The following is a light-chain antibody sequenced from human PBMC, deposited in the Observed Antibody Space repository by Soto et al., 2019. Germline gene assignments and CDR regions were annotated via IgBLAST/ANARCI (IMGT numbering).Light chain of an antibody. V-gene: IGKV1-12*01. CDR3: QQANSFLLA. J-gene: IGKJ1*01. CDR1: QGISSN. Sequence: DIQMTQSPSSVSASVGDRVTITCRASQGISSNLVWYHQKPGKAPNLLIYSASALQSGVPLRFSGSGSGTDFTLTITSLQPEDFATYYCQQANSFLLAFGQGTKVEIK. CDR2: SAS.